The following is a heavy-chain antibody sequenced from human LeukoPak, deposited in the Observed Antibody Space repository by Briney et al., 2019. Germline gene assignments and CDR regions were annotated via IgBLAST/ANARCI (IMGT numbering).Heavy chain of an antibody. V-gene: IGHV1-2*02. D-gene: IGHD3-10*02. CDR3: ATLGTGQFDY. J-gene: IGHJ4*02. CDR2: INPNSGGT. Sequence: ASVKVSRTCSGYTFTGYYMHWVRQAPAQGLAWMGWINPNSGGTNYAQKFQGRVTMTRDTSISTAYMELSRLRSDDTAVYYCATLGTGQFDYWGQGTLVTVSS. CDR1: GYTFTGYY.